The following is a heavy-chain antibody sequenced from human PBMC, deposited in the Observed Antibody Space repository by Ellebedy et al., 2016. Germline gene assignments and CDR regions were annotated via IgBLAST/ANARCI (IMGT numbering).Heavy chain of an antibody. CDR3: ARNLGIAVASLDY. J-gene: IGHJ4*02. CDR2: LYAGGTT. D-gene: IGHD6-19*01. Sequence: GGSLRLSCAASGFTFSNYWMSWVRQAPGKGLEWVSVLYAGGTTFYADSVKGRFTISRDNSKNTLYLQMNSLRAEDTAVYYCARNLGIAVASLDYWGQGTLVTVSS. CDR1: GFTFSNYW. V-gene: IGHV3-66*02.